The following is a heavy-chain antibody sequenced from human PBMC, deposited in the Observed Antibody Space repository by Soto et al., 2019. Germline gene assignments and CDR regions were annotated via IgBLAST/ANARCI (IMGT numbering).Heavy chain of an antibody. J-gene: IGHJ5*02. CDR1: GYTFTSYA. CDR2: INAGNGNT. D-gene: IGHD6-13*01. Sequence: ASVKVSCKASGYTFTSYAMHWVRQAPGQRLEWMGWINAGNGNTKYSQKFQGRVTITRDTSASTAYMELSSLRSEDTAVYYCARDWAAAGNFDPWGQGTLVPVSS. CDR3: ARDWAAAGNFDP. V-gene: IGHV1-3*01.